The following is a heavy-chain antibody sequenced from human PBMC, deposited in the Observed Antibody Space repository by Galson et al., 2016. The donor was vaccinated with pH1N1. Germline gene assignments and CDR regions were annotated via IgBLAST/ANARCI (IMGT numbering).Heavy chain of an antibody. Sequence: QSGAEVKKPGESLKISCRGSGYSFTSYWIAWVRQKPGKGLEWMGIVYPGDSDTRYSPSFRGLFTFSADKSIGPAYLQWSSLEASDTAIYYCARLRGRITVVLEVYFDLWVQGTLVTVSP. CDR3: ARLRGRITVVLEVYFDL. V-gene: IGHV5-51*03. J-gene: IGHJ4*02. D-gene: IGHD3-10*01. CDR1: GYSFTSYW. CDR2: VYPGDSDT.